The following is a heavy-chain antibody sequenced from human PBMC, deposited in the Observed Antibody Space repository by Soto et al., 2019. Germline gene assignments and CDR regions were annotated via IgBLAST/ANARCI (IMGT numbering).Heavy chain of an antibody. CDR2: ISWDGGST. Sequence: DVQLVESGGVVVQPGGSLRLSCAASGFTFDDYTMHWVRQAPGKGLEWVSLISWDGGSTYYADSVKGRFTISRDNSKNSLYLQMNSLRTEDTALYYCAKETERYFDYWGQGTLVTVSS. J-gene: IGHJ4*02. CDR1: GFTFDDYT. CDR3: AKETERYFDY. D-gene: IGHD1-1*01. V-gene: IGHV3-43*01.